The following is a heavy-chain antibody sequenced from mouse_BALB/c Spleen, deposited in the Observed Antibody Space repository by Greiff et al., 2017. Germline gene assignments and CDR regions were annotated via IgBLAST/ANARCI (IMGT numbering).Heavy chain of an antibody. D-gene: IGHD2-4*01. V-gene: IGHV1-31*01. J-gene: IGHJ3*01. CDR1: GYSFTGYY. CDR3: AREGYDYDEFAY. CDR2: INPYNGAT. Sequence: EVKLQESGPELVKPGASVKISCKASGYSFTGYYMHWVKQSHVKSLEWIGRINPYNGATSYNQNFKDKASLTVDKSSSTAYMELHSLTSEDSAVYYCAREGYDYDEFAYWGQGTLVTVSA.